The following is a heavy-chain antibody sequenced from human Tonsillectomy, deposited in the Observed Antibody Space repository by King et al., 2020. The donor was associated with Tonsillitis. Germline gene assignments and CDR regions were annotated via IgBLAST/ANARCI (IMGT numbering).Heavy chain of an antibody. CDR1: GFTFSSYS. Sequence: VQLVESGGGLVKPGGSLRLSCAASGFTFSSYSMNWVRQAPGKGLEWVSSISSSSSYIYYADAVKGRFTISRDNAKNSLYLQMNSLRAEDTAVYYCARSNNYYDSSGDDYWGQGTLVTVSS. V-gene: IGHV3-21*01. CDR3: ARSNNYYDSSGDDY. J-gene: IGHJ4*02. D-gene: IGHD3-22*01. CDR2: ISSSSSYI.